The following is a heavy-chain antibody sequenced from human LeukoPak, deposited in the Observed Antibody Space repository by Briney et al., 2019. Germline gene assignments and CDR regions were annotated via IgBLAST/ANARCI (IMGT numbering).Heavy chain of an antibody. V-gene: IGHV4-4*07. D-gene: IGHD4-23*01. CDR3: ARVGYGGYGALDY. CDR1: GESINNNY. CDR2: IFSSGST. Sequence: PSETLSLTCTVSGESINNNYWSWIRQPAGKGLEWIGRIFSSGSTLYNASLKSRVTMSVDTSKSQFSLKLNSVTAADSAVNYCARVGYGGYGALDYWGQGTLVTVSS. J-gene: IGHJ4*02.